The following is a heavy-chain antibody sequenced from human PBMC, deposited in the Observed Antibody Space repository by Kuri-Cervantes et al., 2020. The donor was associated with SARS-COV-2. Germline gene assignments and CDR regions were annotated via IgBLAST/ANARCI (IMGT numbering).Heavy chain of an antibody. D-gene: IGHD1-7*01. CDR2: IWYDGSNK. J-gene: IGHJ4*02. CDR1: GFHFSSHG. Sequence: GGSLRLSCAASGFHFSSHGMHWVRQAPGKGLEWVAVIWYDGSNKYYADSVKGRFTISRDNSKNTLYLQMNSLRAEDTAVYYCARAGITGTTFYFDYWGQGTLVTVSS. CDR3: ARAGITGTTFYFDY. V-gene: IGHV3-33*08.